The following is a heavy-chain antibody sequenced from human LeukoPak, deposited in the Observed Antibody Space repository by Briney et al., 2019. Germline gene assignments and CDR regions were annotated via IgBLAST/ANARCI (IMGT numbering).Heavy chain of an antibody. Sequence: GGSLRLSCVASGFNLGSYAMNWVRQAPGKGLEWISRITNSGSSIFYADSVKGRFTISRDNSRNMLHLQMNSLRAEDTAVYYCAKEVANRFDIWGQGTIVTVSS. CDR1: GFNLGSYA. V-gene: IGHV3-23*05. J-gene: IGHJ3*02. CDR3: AKEVANRFDI. D-gene: IGHD2-15*01. CDR2: ITNSGSSI.